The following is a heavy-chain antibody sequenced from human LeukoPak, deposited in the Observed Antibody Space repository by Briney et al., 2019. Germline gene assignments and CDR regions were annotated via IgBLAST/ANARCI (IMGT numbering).Heavy chain of an antibody. Sequence: GGSLRLSCEASGFTFSSYSMNWVRQAPGKGLEWVSSISSSSSYIYYADSVKGRFTISRDNVKNSLYLQMNSLRTEDTAVYYCARDDAGSRDGYNAPNDYWGQGTLVTVSA. CDR3: ARDDAGSRDGYNAPNDY. V-gene: IGHV3-21*01. D-gene: IGHD5-24*01. J-gene: IGHJ4*02. CDR2: ISSSSSYI. CDR1: GFTFSSYS.